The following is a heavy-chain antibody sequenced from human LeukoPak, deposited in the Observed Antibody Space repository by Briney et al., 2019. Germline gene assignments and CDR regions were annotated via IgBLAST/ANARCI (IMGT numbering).Heavy chain of an antibody. CDR1: GYTFTGYY. CDR2: INPNSGGT. Sequence: ASVKVSCKASGYTFTGYYMHWVRQAPGQGLEWMGWINPNSGGTNYAQKFQGRVTMTRDTSISTAYMELSRLRSDDTAVYYCARNKLTMVRGVINCWLDPWGQGTLVTVSS. J-gene: IGHJ5*02. CDR3: ARNKLTMVRGVINCWLDP. D-gene: IGHD3-10*01. V-gene: IGHV1-2*02.